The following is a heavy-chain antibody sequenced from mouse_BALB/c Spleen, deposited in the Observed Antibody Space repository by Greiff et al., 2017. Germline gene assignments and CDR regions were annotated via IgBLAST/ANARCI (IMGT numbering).Heavy chain of an antibody. Sequence: EVKVVESGGGLVQPGGSLKLSCAASGFTFSSYTMSWVRQTPEKRLEWVAYISNGGGSTYYPDTVKGRFTISRDNAKNTLYLQMSSLKSEDTAMYYCARHYDGSSYYFDYWGQGTTLTVSS. V-gene: IGHV5-12-2*01. D-gene: IGHD1-1*01. CDR2: ISNGGGST. J-gene: IGHJ2*01. CDR1: GFTFSSYT. CDR3: ARHYDGSSYYFDY.